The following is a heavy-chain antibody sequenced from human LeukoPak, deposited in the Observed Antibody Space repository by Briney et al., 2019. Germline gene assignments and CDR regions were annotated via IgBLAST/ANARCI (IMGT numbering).Heavy chain of an antibody. CDR2: FYYSGIT. CDR1: GGSISSSSSY. CDR3: ARGKGYQPSEFDP. V-gene: IGHV4-39*07. J-gene: IGHJ5*02. D-gene: IGHD2-2*01. Sequence: PSETLSLTCSVSGGSISSSSSYWGWIRQPPGKGLEWIGSFYYSGITYHNPSLKSRVTISVDTSKNQFSLRLSSVTAADTAVYYCARGKGYQPSEFDPWGQGTLVTVSS.